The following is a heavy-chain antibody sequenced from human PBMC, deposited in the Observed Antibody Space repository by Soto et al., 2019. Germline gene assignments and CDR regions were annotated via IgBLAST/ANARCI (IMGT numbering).Heavy chain of an antibody. J-gene: IGHJ4*02. CDR3: VREDCGGGLCKRFDY. CDR2: IDGAGHIK. CDR1: GFHMSSYW. D-gene: IGHD2-15*01. Sequence: EVHVEESGGGLVQPGGSLSLSCAPSGFHMSSYWMHWACQAPGKGLVWVSSIDGAGHIKMHADSVKGRFTVSTDNAKNTLYLQMNSLRTEDTAVYYCVREDCGGGLCKRFDYWGQGTPVTVSS. V-gene: IGHV3-74*03.